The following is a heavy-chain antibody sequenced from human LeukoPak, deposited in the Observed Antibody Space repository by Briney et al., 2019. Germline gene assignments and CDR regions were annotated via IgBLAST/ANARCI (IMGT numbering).Heavy chain of an antibody. J-gene: IGHJ6*02. CDR3: ARDRGPHYYYGMDV. Sequence: GRSLRLSCAASGFTFSSYGMHWVRQAPGKGLEWVAVIWYDGSNKYYADSVKGRFTISRDNSKNTLYLQMNSLRAEDTAVYYCARDRGPHYYYGMDVWGQGTTVTVS. CDR1: GFTFSSYG. CDR2: IWYDGSNK. V-gene: IGHV3-33*01. D-gene: IGHD3/OR15-3a*01.